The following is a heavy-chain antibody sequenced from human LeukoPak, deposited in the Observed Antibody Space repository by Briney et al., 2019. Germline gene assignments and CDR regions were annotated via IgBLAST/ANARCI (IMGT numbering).Heavy chain of an antibody. J-gene: IGHJ3*02. Sequence: ASVKVSCKASGYTFTSYGISWVRQAPGQGLEWMGWISAYNGNTNYAQKLQGRVTMTTDTSTSTAYMELRSLRSDDTAVYYCTTENVEMATSGAFDIWGQGTMVTVSS. V-gene: IGHV1-18*01. CDR3: TTENVEMATSGAFDI. D-gene: IGHD5-24*01. CDR2: ISAYNGNT. CDR1: GYTFTSYG.